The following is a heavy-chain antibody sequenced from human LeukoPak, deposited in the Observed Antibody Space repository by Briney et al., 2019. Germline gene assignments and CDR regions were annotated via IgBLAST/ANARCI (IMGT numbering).Heavy chain of an antibody. V-gene: IGHV4-39*07. Sequence: PSETLSLTCTVSGGSISSSSYYWGWIRQPPGKGLEWIGSIYYSGSTYYNPSLKSRVTISVDTSKNQFSLKLSSVTAADTAVYFCARGAYTYDGGPYLRRYFDLWGRGTLVTVSS. J-gene: IGHJ2*01. CDR3: ARGAYTYDGGPYLRRYFDL. CDR1: GGSISSSSYY. CDR2: IYYSGST. D-gene: IGHD3-16*01.